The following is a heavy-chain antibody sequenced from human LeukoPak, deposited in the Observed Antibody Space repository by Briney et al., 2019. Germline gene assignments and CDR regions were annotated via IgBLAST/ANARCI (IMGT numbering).Heavy chain of an antibody. CDR2: ISAYNGNT. CDR3: AREDCSGGSCHRFDP. V-gene: IGHV1-18*01. Sequence: ASVKVSCKASGYTFTSYGISWVRQAPGQGLEWMGWISAYNGNTNYAQKLQGRVTMTTDTSTSTAYMELRSLRSDDTAVYYCAREDCSGGSCHRFDPWGQGTLVTVSS. D-gene: IGHD2-15*01. J-gene: IGHJ5*02. CDR1: GYTFTSYG.